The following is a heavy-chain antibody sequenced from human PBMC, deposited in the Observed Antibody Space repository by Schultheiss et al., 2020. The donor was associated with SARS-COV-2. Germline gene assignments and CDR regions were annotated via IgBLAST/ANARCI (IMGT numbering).Heavy chain of an antibody. CDR1: GGSFSGYY. Sequence: SETLSLTCAVYGGSFSGYYWSWIRQPPGKGLEWIGYIHSSGNTKFNPSLHSRVTMSVDTSNNRFSLKLSSVTAADTATYYCASAYIYDSAGYESFDNWGQGILVTVSS. CDR2: IHSSGNT. D-gene: IGHD3-22*01. CDR3: ASAYIYDSAGYESFDN. V-gene: IGHV4-34*11. J-gene: IGHJ4*02.